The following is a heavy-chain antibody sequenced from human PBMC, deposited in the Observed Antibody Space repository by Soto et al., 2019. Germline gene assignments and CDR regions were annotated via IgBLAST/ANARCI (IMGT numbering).Heavy chain of an antibody. V-gene: IGHV1-69*05. J-gene: IGHJ4*02. CDR3: ARRARIGSQLSLPFDY. Sequence: SVKVSCKASGGTFSSYAISWVRQAPGQGLEWMGGIIPIFGTANYAQKFQGRVTMTRDYFINTGYMELSSLGSDDTAFYYCARRARIGSQLSLPFDYWAQGTLVTVSS. D-gene: IGHD5-18*01. CDR2: IIPIFGTA. CDR1: GGTFSSYA.